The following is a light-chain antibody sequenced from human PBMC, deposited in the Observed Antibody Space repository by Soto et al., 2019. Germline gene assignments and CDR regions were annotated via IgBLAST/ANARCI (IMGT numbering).Light chain of an antibody. J-gene: IGKJ5*01. V-gene: IGKV1-9*01. Sequence: DIQMTQSPSTLSASVGDRVTITCRASQSISTSLAWYQVKPRKAPKLLIYAASTLESGVPSRFSATVSGTEFSLTITSLQPEDFATYYCQQLFDSPITFGQGTRLEIK. CDR2: AAS. CDR1: QSISTS. CDR3: QQLFDSPIT.